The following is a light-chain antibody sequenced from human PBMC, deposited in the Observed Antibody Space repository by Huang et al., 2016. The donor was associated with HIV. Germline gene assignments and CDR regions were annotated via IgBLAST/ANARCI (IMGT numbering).Light chain of an antibody. CDR1: QTINTY. Sequence: DIQMTQSPPSLSASIGDSVTITCRASQTINTYLNWYRHKPVEAPDLLIHSASTLQTGVASRFIGGGSGTHFTLTINNLQPDDFGTYFCQHSYSTPYTFGRGTRVDIK. V-gene: IGKV1-39*01. CDR3: QHSYSTPYT. J-gene: IGKJ2*01. CDR2: SAS.